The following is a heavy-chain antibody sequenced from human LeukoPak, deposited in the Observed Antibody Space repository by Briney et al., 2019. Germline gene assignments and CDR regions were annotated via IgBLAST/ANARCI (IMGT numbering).Heavy chain of an antibody. CDR3: ARGARYSYGYRAFDI. CDR1: GYTFTGYY. CDR2: INPNSGGT. D-gene: IGHD5-18*01. V-gene: IGHV1-2*02. Sequence: ASVKVSCKASGYTFTGYYMHWVRQAPGQGLEWMGWINPNSGGTNYAQKFQGRVTMTRDTSISTAYMELSRLRSEDTAVYYCARGARYSYGYRAFDIWGQGTMVTVSS. J-gene: IGHJ3*02.